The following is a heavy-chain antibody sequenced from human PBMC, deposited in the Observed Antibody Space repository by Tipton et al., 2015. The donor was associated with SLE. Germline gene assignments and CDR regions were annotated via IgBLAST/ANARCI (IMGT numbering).Heavy chain of an antibody. CDR2: IYNSGST. J-gene: IGHJ4*02. D-gene: IGHD3-3*01. Sequence: TLSLTCTVSGGSISSYYWSWIRQPAGGGLEWIGRIYNSGSTNYNPPLMSRVTMSVDTSKNQFSLRLRSATAADTAFYYCARIEDFWSGRIDYWGQGTPITVSS. V-gene: IGHV4-4*07. CDR1: GGSISSYY. CDR3: ARIEDFWSGRIDY.